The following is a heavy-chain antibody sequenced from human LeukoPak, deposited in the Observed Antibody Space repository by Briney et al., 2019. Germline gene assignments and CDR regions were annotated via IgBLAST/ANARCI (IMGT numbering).Heavy chain of an antibody. Sequence: GGSLRLSCAASGFTFSSYAMSWVRQAPGKGLEWVSAISGSGGSTYYADSVKGRFTISRDNSKNTLYLQMSSLRAEDTAVYYCVKGERGYDILTGYYTLDYWGQGTLVTVSS. D-gene: IGHD3-9*01. CDR1: GFTFSSYA. CDR2: ISGSGGST. J-gene: IGHJ4*02. V-gene: IGHV3-23*01. CDR3: VKGERGYDILTGYYTLDY.